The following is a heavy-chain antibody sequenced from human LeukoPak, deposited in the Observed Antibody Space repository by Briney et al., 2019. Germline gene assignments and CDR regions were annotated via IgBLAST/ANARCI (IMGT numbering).Heavy chain of an antibody. Sequence: SETLSLTCAVYGGSFSGYYWSWIRQPPGKGLEWIGEINHSGSTNYNPSLKSRVTISVDTSKNQFSLKLSSVTAADTAVYYCARGRRHIVVVTALGWFAPWGQGTLVTVSS. CDR3: ARGRRHIVVVTALGWFAP. CDR1: GGSFSGYY. D-gene: IGHD2-21*02. V-gene: IGHV4-34*01. J-gene: IGHJ5*02. CDR2: INHSGST.